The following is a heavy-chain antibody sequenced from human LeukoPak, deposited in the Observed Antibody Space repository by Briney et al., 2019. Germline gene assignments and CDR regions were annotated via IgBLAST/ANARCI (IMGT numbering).Heavy chain of an antibody. CDR1: GFTFSSYG. J-gene: IGHJ4*02. Sequence: GGSLRLSCAASGFTFSSYGMHWVRQAPGKGLEWVAVISYDGSNKYYADSVKGRFTISRDNSKNTLYLQMNSLRAEDTAVYYFAKIDQKWELHPYYFDYWGQGTLVTVSS. CDR3: AKIDQKWELHPYYFDY. V-gene: IGHV3-30*18. CDR2: ISYDGSNK. D-gene: IGHD1-26*01.